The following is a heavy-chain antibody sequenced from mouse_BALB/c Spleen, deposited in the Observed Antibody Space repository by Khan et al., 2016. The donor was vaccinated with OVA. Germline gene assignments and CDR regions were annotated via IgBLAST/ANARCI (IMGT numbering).Heavy chain of an antibody. CDR3: ARNGDYGSWLDY. J-gene: IGHJ2*01. CDR2: FYTGATTI. CDR1: GYTFTEYS. V-gene: IGHV1-62-2*01. Sequence: QIQLVQSGAELVKPGASVKLSCKASGYTFTEYSIHWLKQRSGKGLKWIGWFYTGATTIKYNEKFKDKATLTVDKSSSTAYMELSRLTTEDSAVYFCARNGDYGSWLDYWGQGTTLTVSS. D-gene: IGHD1-1*02.